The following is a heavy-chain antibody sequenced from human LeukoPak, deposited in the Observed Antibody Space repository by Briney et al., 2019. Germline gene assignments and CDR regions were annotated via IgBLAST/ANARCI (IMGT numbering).Heavy chain of an antibody. D-gene: IGHD2-21*01. CDR2: ISGSGGST. J-gene: IGHJ4*02. CDR1: GFTFSSYA. Sequence: HSGGSLRLSCAASGFTFSSYAMSWVRQAPGKGLEWVSAISGSGGSTYYADSVKGRLTISRDNSKNTLYLQMNSLRAEDTAVYYCAKFLPTHIVVANYYFDYWGQGTLVTVSS. CDR3: AKFLPTHIVVANYYFDY. V-gene: IGHV3-23*01.